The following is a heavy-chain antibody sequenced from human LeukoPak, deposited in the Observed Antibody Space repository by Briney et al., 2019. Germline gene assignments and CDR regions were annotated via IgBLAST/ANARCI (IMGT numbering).Heavy chain of an antibody. V-gene: IGHV4-30-2*01. CDR1: GGSISSGGYY. Sequence: PSETLSLTCTVSGGSISSGGYYWSWIRQPPGKGLEWIGYIYHSGSTYYNPSLKSRVTISVDRSKNQFSLKLSSVTAADTAVYYCARDHYDSSGYYNFDYWGQGTLVTVSS. D-gene: IGHD3-22*01. J-gene: IGHJ4*02. CDR2: IYHSGST. CDR3: ARDHYDSSGYYNFDY.